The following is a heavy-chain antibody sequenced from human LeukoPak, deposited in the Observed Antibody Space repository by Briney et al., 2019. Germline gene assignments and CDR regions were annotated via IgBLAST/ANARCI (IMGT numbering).Heavy chain of an antibody. D-gene: IGHD3-22*01. Sequence: SETLSLTCTVSGASVSSASYWSWIRQHPGKGLEWIGYIYYSGSTYFNPSLKSRVTISEDTSKKQFSLKLSSVTAADTAVYYCARHRYYYDSNGYYCVYYFDYWGQGTLVTVSS. CDR2: IYYSGST. CDR3: ARHRYYYDSNGYYCVYYFDY. V-gene: IGHV4-39*01. CDR1: GASVSSASY. J-gene: IGHJ4*02.